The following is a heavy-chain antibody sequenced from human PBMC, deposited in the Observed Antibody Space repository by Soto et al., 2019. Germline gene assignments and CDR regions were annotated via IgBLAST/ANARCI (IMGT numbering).Heavy chain of an antibody. Sequence: PSETLSLTCTVSGASITTYYWSWIRQPPGKGLEWIGYISYSGSTDYNPSLKSRVTISFDASKNQISLQVRSATAADAAVYYCAAYYSSGWYPANFAYWGQGTLVTVSS. CDR2: ISYSGST. CDR1: GASITTYY. D-gene: IGHD6-19*01. V-gene: IGHV4-59*01. CDR3: AAYYSSGWYPANFAY. J-gene: IGHJ4*02.